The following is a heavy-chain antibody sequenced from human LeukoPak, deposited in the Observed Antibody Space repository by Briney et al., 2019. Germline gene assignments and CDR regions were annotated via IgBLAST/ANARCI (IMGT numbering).Heavy chain of an antibody. J-gene: IGHJ4*02. CDR2: ITSSSSYI. D-gene: IGHD6-6*01. CDR1: GFTFSSYS. Sequence: GGSLRLSCAASGFTFSSYSMSWIRQAPGKGLEWVSSITSSSSYIYYADSVKGRFTISRDNAKKSVYLQMNSLRAEDTAVYYCARARGRVVQQLGYYFDYWGQGTLVTVSS. CDR3: ARARGRVVQQLGYYFDY. V-gene: IGHV3-21*01.